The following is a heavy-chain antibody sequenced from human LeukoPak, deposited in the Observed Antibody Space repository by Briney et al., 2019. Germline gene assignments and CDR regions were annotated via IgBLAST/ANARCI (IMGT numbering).Heavy chain of an antibody. D-gene: IGHD5-12*01. J-gene: IGHJ4*02. CDR3: AKDGPPGVVATIFDY. CDR2: IKQDGREK. V-gene: IGHV3-7*03. CDR1: GFTFSDYW. Sequence: GGSLRLSCAASGFTFSDYWMNWVRQAPGKGPEWVANIKQDGREKYYLESVRGRFTISRDNAENSLYLQMNSLRAEDTAVYYCAKDGPPGVVATIFDYWGQGTLVTVSS.